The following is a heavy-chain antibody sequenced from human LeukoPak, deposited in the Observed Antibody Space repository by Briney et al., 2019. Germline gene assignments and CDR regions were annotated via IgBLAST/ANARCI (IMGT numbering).Heavy chain of an antibody. CDR1: GFTFSSYE. CDR2: ISSSGDTI. CDR3: ASRSRDY. V-gene: IGHV3-48*03. J-gene: IGHJ4*02. D-gene: IGHD6-19*01. Sequence: PEGSLRLSCAASGFTFSSYEMNWVRQAPGKGLEWVSYISSSGDTIYYADSVKGRFTISRDNAKNSLYLQMNSLSVEDTAVYYCASRSRDYWGQGTLVTVSS.